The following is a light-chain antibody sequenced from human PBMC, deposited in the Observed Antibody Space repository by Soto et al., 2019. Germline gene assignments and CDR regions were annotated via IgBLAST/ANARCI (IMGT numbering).Light chain of an antibody. CDR2: SNN. V-gene: IGLV1-44*01. CDR1: SSNIGSNT. CDR3: AAWDDSLNAHYV. Sequence: QSVLTQPPSASGTPGQRVTISCSGSSSNIGSNTVNWYQQLPGTAPKLLIYSNNQRPSGVPDRFSGSKSGTSASLAISGLQSEDEADYYCAAWDDSLNAHYVFGTVTKLTVL. J-gene: IGLJ1*01.